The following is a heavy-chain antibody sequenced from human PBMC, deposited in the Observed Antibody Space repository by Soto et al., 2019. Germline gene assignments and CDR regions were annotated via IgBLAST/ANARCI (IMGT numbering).Heavy chain of an antibody. CDR3: AKDRRRVGTMVRGFLITALGGFDL. D-gene: IGHD3-10*01. J-gene: IGHJ3*01. V-gene: IGHV3-23*01. CDR1: GFTFSNFA. CDR2: SSGSDGST. Sequence: GSLRLSCAASGFTFSNFAMSWVRQAPGKGLEWVSSSSGSDGSTYYADSVKGRFTISRDTSKNTLFLQMNSLRDEDTAVYYCAKDRRRVGTMVRGFLITALGGFDLWGQGTMVTVSS.